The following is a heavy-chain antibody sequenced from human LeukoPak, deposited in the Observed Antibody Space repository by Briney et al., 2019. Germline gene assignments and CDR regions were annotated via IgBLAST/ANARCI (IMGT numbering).Heavy chain of an antibody. CDR2: ISGSGGST. CDR1: GFTFSSYG. Sequence: GGTLRLSCAASGFTFSSYGMSWVRQAPGKGLEWVSAISGSGGSTYYADSVKGRFTISRDNSKNTLYLQMNSLRAEDTAVYYCAKYYYDSGGYYGYWGQGTLVTVSS. CDR3: AKYYYDSGGYYGY. J-gene: IGHJ4*02. V-gene: IGHV3-23*01. D-gene: IGHD3-22*01.